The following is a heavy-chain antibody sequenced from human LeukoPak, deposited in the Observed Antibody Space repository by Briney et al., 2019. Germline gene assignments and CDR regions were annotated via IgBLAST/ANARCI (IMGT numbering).Heavy chain of an antibody. Sequence: ASVKVSCKASGYTFTSYYMHWVRQAPGQGLEWMGWINTNTGNPTYAQGFTGRFVFSLDTSVSTAYLQISSLKAEDTAVYYCARVAQGDYVDYWGQGTLVTVSS. CDR2: INTNTGNP. D-gene: IGHD2-15*01. CDR1: GYTFTSYY. CDR3: ARVAQGDYVDY. J-gene: IGHJ4*02. V-gene: IGHV7-4-1*02.